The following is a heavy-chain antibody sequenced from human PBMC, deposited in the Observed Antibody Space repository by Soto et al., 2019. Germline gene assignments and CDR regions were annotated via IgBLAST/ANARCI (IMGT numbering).Heavy chain of an antibody. J-gene: IGHJ4*02. Sequence: GGSLRLSCAASGFTFTRYSMNWVRQAPGKGLEWVSSISSTTNYIYYGDSMKGRFTISRDNAKNSLYLEMNSLRAEDTAVYYCARESEDLTSNFDYWGQGTMVTVYS. CDR2: ISSTTNYI. CDR1: GFTFTRYS. CDR3: ARESEDLTSNFDY. V-gene: IGHV3-21*06.